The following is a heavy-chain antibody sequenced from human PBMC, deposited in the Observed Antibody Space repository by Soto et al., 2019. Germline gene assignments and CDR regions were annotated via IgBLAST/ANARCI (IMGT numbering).Heavy chain of an antibody. CDR2: IIPMFGTT. D-gene: IGHD3-16*01. V-gene: IGHV1-69*01. CDR3: ARSTYGGSFGYSYYYGMDV. J-gene: IGHJ6*02. CDR1: GYGLSGYR. Sequence: SLVNLSCKAAGYGLSGYRSSWLRLNTGQGLEWMGGIIPMFGTTNYAQKFQGRVTITADESTTTAYMELSSLRSEDTAVYYCARSTYGGSFGYSYYYGMDVWGQGTTVTVSS.